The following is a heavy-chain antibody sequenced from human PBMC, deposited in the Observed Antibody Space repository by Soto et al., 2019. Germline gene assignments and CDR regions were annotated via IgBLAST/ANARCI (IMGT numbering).Heavy chain of an antibody. Sequence: SETLSLTCTVSGGSLTSYYWSWIRQPPGKGLEWIGFVYYTGIARYNPSLKSRVTISVDTSKNQFSLKVNSVTAADSAVYFFARDRGSNSILICGQGTLVTVSS. CDR3: ARDRGSNSILI. J-gene: IGHJ4*02. CDR1: GGSLTSYY. V-gene: IGHV4-59*08. CDR2: VYYTGIA. D-gene: IGHD1-1*01.